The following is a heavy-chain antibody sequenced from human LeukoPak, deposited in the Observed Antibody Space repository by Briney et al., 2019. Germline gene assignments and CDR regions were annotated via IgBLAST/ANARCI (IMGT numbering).Heavy chain of an antibody. Sequence: GASVKVSCRASGYTFIDYYMSWVRQAPGRGLEWMGWIDPHSGGTKYAQKFQGRVTMTRDTSISTAYMELSRLRFDDTAVYYCAREYYDSSGRMHAFDMWGQGTMVTVSS. D-gene: IGHD3-22*01. J-gene: IGHJ3*02. CDR3: AREYYDSSGRMHAFDM. V-gene: IGHV1-2*02. CDR2: IDPHSGGT. CDR1: GYTFIDYY.